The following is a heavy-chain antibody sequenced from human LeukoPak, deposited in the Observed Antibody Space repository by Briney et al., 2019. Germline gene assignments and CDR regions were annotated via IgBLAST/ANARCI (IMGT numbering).Heavy chain of an antibody. CDR2: ISGSGGTT. CDR1: GFTFSSYA. Sequence: GGSLRLSCAASGFTFSSYAMSWVRQAPGKGLEWVSAISGSGGTTYYADSVKGRFTISRDNSKNTLYLQLNSLRAEDTAVYYCVRESGIAAAGKTPYYFDYWGQGTLVTVSS. V-gene: IGHV3-23*01. D-gene: IGHD6-13*01. J-gene: IGHJ4*02. CDR3: VRESGIAAAGKTPYYFDY.